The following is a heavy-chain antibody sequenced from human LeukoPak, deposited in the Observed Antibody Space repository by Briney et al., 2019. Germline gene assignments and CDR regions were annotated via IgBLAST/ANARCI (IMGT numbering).Heavy chain of an antibody. J-gene: IGHJ6*03. V-gene: IGHV1-69*05. Sequence: SSVKVSCKASGGTFSSYAISWVRQAPGQGLEWMGGIIPIFGTANYAQKFQGRVTITTDEPTSTAYMELSSLRSEDTAVYYCARDSRSSWYRGYCDYYYMDVWGKGTTVTVSS. CDR3: ARDSRSSWYRGYCDYYYMDV. CDR2: IIPIFGTA. CDR1: GGTFSSYA. D-gene: IGHD6-13*01.